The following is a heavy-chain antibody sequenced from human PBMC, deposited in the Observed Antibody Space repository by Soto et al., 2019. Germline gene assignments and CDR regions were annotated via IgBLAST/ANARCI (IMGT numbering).Heavy chain of an antibody. CDR3: ASVGGIVGASLPCRAFDI. Sequence: QVQLVQSGAEVKKPGSSVKVSCKASGGTFSSYAISWVRQAPGQGLEWMGGIIPIFGTANYAQKFQGRVTITADESTSTAYMELSSLRSEDTAVYYCASVGGIVGASLPCRAFDIWGQGTMVTVSS. J-gene: IGHJ3*02. CDR1: GGTFSSYA. CDR2: IIPIFGTA. V-gene: IGHV1-69*01. D-gene: IGHD1-26*01.